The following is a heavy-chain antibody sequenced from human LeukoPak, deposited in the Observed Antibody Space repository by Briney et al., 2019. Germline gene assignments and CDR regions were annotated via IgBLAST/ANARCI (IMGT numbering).Heavy chain of an antibody. CDR2: ISSSSSYI. J-gene: IGHJ5*02. CDR1: GFTFSAYS. CDR3: ARDSSGSSPDWFDP. Sequence: PGGSLRLSCAASGFTFSAYSMNWVRQAPGKGLEGVSSISSSSSYIYYADSVKGRFTISRDNAQNSLYLQMNSLRAEDTAVYYCARDSSGSSPDWFDPWGQGTLVTVSS. V-gene: IGHV3-21*01. D-gene: IGHD3-22*01.